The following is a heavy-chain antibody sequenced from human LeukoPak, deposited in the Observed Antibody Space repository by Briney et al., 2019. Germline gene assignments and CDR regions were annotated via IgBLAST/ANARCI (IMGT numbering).Heavy chain of an antibody. V-gene: IGHV3-23*01. CDR3: AKTSVRITMVRGAFDI. CDR2: ISGSGGST. J-gene: IGHJ3*02. Sequence: QSGGSLRLSCAASGFTFSSYAMHWVRQAPGKGLEWVSAISGSGGSTYYADSVKGRFTISRDNSKNTLYLQMNSLRAEDTAVYYCAKTSVRITMVRGAFDIWGQGTMVTVSS. D-gene: IGHD3-10*01. CDR1: GFTFSSYA.